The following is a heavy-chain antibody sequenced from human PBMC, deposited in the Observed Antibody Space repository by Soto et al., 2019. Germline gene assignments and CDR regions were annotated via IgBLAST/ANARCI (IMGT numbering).Heavy chain of an antibody. CDR2: INSGGGTT. CDR1: GFTFNTYW. D-gene: IGHD3-10*01. CDR3: ARWFTYGNFDYFDY. J-gene: IGHJ4*02. V-gene: IGHV3-74*01. Sequence: GGSLKLSCAASGFTFNTYWMHWFRQAPGKGLVWVSRINSGGGTTTYADSVKGRFTISRDNAKNTLYLQMNGLRAEDTAIYYCARWFTYGNFDYFDYWGQGTQVTVSS.